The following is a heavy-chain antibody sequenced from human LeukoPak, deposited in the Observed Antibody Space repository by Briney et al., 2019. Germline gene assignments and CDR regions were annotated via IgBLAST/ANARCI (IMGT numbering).Heavy chain of an antibody. V-gene: IGHV3-23*01. Sequence: GGSLRLSCAASGFTFSSYDMSWVRQAPGKGLEWVSGISGSGGSTYYADSVKGRFTISRDNSKNTLYLQMNSLRAEDTAVYYCARGHSGWYDYWGQGTLVTVSS. CDR1: GFTFSSYD. D-gene: IGHD6-19*01. CDR2: ISGSGGST. J-gene: IGHJ4*02. CDR3: ARGHSGWYDY.